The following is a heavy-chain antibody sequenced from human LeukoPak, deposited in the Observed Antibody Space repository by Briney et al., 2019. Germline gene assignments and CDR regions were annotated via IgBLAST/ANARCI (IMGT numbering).Heavy chain of an antibody. D-gene: IGHD2-15*01. CDR1: GFTVSSNY. J-gene: IGHJ3*02. V-gene: IGHV3-53*01. CDR2: IYSGGST. CDR3: ARDRMVAAFAFDI. Sequence: GGSLRLSCAASGFTVSSNYMSWVRQAPGKGLEWVSVIYSGGSTYYADSVKGRFTISRDNSKNTLYLQMNSLRAEDTAVYYCARDRMVAAFAFDIWGQGTMVTVSS.